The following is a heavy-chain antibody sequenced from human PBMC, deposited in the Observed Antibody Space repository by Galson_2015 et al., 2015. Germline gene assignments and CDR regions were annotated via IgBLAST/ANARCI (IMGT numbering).Heavy chain of an antibody. D-gene: IGHD3-22*01. V-gene: IGHV4-59*01. Sequence: SETLSLTCTVSGGSISSYYWSWIRQPPGKGLEWIGYIYYSGSTNYNPSLKSRVTISVDTSKNQFSLKLSSVTAADTAVYYCARSNHNYYDSSGYYPFDYWGQGTLVTVSS. CDR1: GGSISSYY. J-gene: IGHJ4*02. CDR3: ARSNHNYYDSSGYYPFDY. CDR2: IYYSGST.